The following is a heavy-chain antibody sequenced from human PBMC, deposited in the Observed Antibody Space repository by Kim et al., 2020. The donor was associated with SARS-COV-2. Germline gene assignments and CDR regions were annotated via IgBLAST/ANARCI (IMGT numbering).Heavy chain of an antibody. D-gene: IGHD3-22*01. J-gene: IGHJ4*02. Sequence: GGSLRLSCAASGFTFDDYAMHWVRQAPGKGLEWVSGISWNSGSIGYADSVKGRFTISRDNAKNSLYLQMNSLRAEDTALYYCAKDSDPGYDSSGYHDYWGQGTLVTVSS. CDR3: AKDSDPGYDSSGYHDY. CDR2: ISWNSGSI. CDR1: GFTFDDYA. V-gene: IGHV3-9*01.